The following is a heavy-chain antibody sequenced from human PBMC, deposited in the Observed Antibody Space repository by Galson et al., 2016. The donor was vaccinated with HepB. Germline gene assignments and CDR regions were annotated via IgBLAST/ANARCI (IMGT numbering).Heavy chain of an antibody. CDR2: ISYLVNKK. J-gene: IGHJ4*02. CDR1: EFTFSGSP. CDR3: ARAAYSSGWIPLSY. Sequence: SLRLSCAASEFTFSGSPMHWVRQAPGKGLEWVTFISYLVNKKCYADSVKGRFTISRDNSKNTLYLQMNSLRAEDTAMYSCARAAYSSGWIPLSYWGQGTLVTVSS. D-gene: IGHD6-19*01. V-gene: IGHV3-30-3*01.